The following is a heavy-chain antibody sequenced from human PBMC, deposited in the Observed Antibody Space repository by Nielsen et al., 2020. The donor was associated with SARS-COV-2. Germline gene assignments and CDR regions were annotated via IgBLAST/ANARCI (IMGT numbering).Heavy chain of an antibody. CDR2: IYYSGST. D-gene: IGHD6-19*01. J-gene: IGHJ5*02. V-gene: IGHV4-59*12. CDR3: ARDGAVAGSGSNWFDP. Sequence: SETLSLTCTVSGGSISSYYWSWIRQPPGKGLEWIGYIYYSGSTNYNPSLKSRVTISVDKSKNQFSLKLSSVTAADTAVYYCARDGAVAGSGSNWFDPWGQGTLVTVSS. CDR1: GGSISSYY.